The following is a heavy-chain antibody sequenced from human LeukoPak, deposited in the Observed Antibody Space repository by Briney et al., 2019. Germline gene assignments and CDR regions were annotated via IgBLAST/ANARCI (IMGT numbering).Heavy chain of an antibody. V-gene: IGHV4-59*01. D-gene: IGHD1-7*01. CDR3: ASGTTTKGFGY. CDR2: IYYSGTT. Sequence: SETLSLTCTVSGDSINSYYWSWVRQPPGKRLEWIGYIYYSGTTNYNPSLESRVTLSVDTSKNQFSLRLRSVTAADTAVYYCASGTTTKGFGYWGQGTLITVSS. J-gene: IGHJ4*02. CDR1: GDSINSYY.